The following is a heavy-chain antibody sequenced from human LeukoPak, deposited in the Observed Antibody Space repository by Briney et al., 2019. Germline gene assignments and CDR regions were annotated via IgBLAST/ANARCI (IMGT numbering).Heavy chain of an antibody. V-gene: IGHV4-34*01. CDR3: ARGGGDYGSGSYYNFDY. CDR1: GGSFSDYY. D-gene: IGHD3-10*01. Sequence: PSETLSLTCAVYGGSFSDYYWSWVRQSPGKGLEWVGEINQSGRTNYNASVKSRVTISVDTSKNQFSLKLSSVTAADTAVYYCARGGGDYGSGSYYNFDYWGQGTLVTVSS. CDR2: INQSGRT. J-gene: IGHJ4*02.